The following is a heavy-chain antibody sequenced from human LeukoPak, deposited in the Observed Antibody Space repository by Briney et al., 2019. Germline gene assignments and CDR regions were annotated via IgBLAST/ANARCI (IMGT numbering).Heavy chain of an antibody. CDR2: INPNSGGT. J-gene: IGHJ4*02. CDR1: GYTFTGYY. Sequence: ASVKVSCKASGYTFTGYYMHWVRQAPGQGLEWMGWINPNSGGTNYAQKFQGMFTMTRDKSISTAYMELYSLRSDDTAVYYCARAPPGVRYGRPIFDFWGQGTLVTVSS. D-gene: IGHD2-8*01. V-gene: IGHV1-2*02. CDR3: ARAPPGVRYGRPIFDF.